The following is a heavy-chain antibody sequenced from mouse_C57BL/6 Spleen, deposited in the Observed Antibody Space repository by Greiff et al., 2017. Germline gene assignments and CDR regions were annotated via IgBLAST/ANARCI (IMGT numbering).Heavy chain of an antibody. CDR1: GYTFTSYW. Sequence: QVQLQQPGAELVRPGSSVKLSCKASGYTFTSYWMDWVKQRPGQGLEWIGNIYPSDSETHYNQKFKDKATLTVDKSSSTAYMQLSSLTSEDSAVYYCARRPTTAYFDYWGQGTTLTVSS. D-gene: IGHD1-2*01. CDR3: ARRPTTAYFDY. J-gene: IGHJ2*01. V-gene: IGHV1-61*01. CDR2: IYPSDSET.